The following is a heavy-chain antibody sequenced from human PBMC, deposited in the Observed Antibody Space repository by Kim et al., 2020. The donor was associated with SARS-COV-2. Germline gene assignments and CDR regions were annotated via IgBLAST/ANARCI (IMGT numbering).Heavy chain of an antibody. CDR3: AKAAAEDTYYDFWNGYSSQYYVDY. CDR2: ISCSGGST. D-gene: IGHD3-3*01. Sequence: GGSLRLSCAASGFTFSSYAMSWVRQAPGKGLVWVSAISCSGGSTYYAASVKGRFTISRDTSKITLYLQMNSLCAEDSAVYYFAKAAAEDTYYDFWNGYSSQYYVDYWGQGTLVTVSS. J-gene: IGHJ4*01. V-gene: IGHV3-23*01. CDR1: GFTFSSYA.